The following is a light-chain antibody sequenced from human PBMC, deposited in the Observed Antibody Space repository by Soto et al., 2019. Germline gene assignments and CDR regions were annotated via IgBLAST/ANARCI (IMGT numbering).Light chain of an antibody. CDR2: AAS. CDR1: QSFTGS. Sequence: EIQMTQSPSTLSASVGDRVTITCRASQSFTGSLAWYQQKPGKAPKLLIYAASTLESGVPSRFSGSGSGTEFTLTISSLQSDDFATYYCQQYNFYWTFGQGTKV. J-gene: IGKJ1*01. CDR3: QQYNFYWT. V-gene: IGKV1-5*03.